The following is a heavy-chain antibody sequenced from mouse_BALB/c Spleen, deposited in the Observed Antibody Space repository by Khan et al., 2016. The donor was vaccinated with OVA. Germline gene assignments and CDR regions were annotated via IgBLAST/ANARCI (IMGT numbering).Heavy chain of an antibody. CDR1: GYSITSGYG. Sequence: VQLKESGPGLVKPSQSLSLTCTVTGYSITSGYGWNWIRQFPGNKLEWMGYISYSGSTNFNPSLKSRISITRATSKNQFFLKLNSVTTEDEATYYCARTARIKYWGQGTTLTVSS. V-gene: IGHV3-2*02. D-gene: IGHD1-2*01. CDR2: ISYSGST. J-gene: IGHJ2*01. CDR3: ARTARIKY.